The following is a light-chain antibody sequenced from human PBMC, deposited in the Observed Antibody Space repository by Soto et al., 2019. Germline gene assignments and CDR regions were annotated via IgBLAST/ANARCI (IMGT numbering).Light chain of an antibody. Sequence: QSVLTQPPSASASLGASVTLTCTLSSGYSNYKVDWYQQRPGKGPRFVMRVGTGGIVGSKGDGIPDRFSVLGSGLNRFLTIKNIQEEDESDYHCGADHGSGSNVVSVVFGGGTKLTVL. V-gene: IGLV9-49*01. J-gene: IGLJ2*01. CDR2: VGTGGIVG. CDR3: GADHGSGSNVVSVV. CDR1: SGYSNYK.